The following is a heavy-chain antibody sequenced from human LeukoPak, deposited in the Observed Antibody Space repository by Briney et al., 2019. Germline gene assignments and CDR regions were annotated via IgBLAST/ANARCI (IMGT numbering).Heavy chain of an antibody. CDR2: ISTSSSYI. D-gene: IGHD2-15*01. CDR1: GFALSSDS. V-gene: IGHV3-21*01. Sequence: PGGSLRLSCAASGFALSSDSMNRVRQAPGKGLEWVSSISTSSSYIYYADSVKGRFVISRDNAKNTLYLQMNSLRAEDTAVYYCARVRCSGGSCSNYYYYYMDVWGKGTTVTVSS. J-gene: IGHJ6*03. CDR3: ARVRCSGGSCSNYYYYYMDV.